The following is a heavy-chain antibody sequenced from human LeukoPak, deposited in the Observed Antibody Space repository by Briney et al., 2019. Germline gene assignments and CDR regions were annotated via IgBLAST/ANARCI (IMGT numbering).Heavy chain of an antibody. J-gene: IGHJ4*02. CDR1: GGSVSTSNW. CDR3: ARGGWVTDY. D-gene: IGHD6-19*01. V-gene: IGHV4-4*02. Sequence: PSGTLSLTCAVSGGSVSTSNWWNWVRQPPGKGLEWIGEIHHRGSTNSNPSLKSRVTISIDNSKNQFSLKLSSVTAADTAVYYCARGGWVTDYWGQGTLVTVSS. CDR2: IHHRGST.